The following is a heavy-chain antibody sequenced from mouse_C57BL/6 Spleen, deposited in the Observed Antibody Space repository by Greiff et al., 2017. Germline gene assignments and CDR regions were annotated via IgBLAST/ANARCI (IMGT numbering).Heavy chain of an antibody. CDR2: IDPETGGT. Sequence: VQLQQPGAELVRPGASVTLSCKASGYTFTDYEMHWVKQTPVHGLEWIGAIDPETGGTAYNQKFKGKAILTVDKSSSTPYMELRNLTSEDSAVYYCTWETVVATSDYWGQGTTLTVSS. CDR3: TWETVVATSDY. CDR1: GYTFTDYE. J-gene: IGHJ2*01. V-gene: IGHV1-15*01. D-gene: IGHD1-1*01.